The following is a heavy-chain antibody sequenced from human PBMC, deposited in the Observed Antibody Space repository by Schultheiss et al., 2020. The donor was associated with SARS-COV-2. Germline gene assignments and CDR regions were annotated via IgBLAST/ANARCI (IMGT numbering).Heavy chain of an antibody. Sequence: GGSLRLSCEASGFTFRNYGMHWVRQAPGKGLEWVAVISYDGSNKYYADSVKGRFTISRDNSKNTLYLQMNSLRAEDTAVYYCARDRDNWNDVRPTAPDYWGQGTLVTVSS. CDR2: ISYDGSNK. J-gene: IGHJ4*02. V-gene: IGHV3-33*05. CDR3: ARDRDNWNDVRPTAPDY. CDR1: GFTFRNYG. D-gene: IGHD1-1*01.